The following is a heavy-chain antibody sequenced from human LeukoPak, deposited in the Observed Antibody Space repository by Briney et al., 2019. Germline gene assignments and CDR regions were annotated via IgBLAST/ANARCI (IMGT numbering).Heavy chain of an antibody. J-gene: IGHJ6*02. CDR2: ISFSGNT. CDR3: ARFYSGYNSYYYYGMDV. Sequence: SETLSLTCAIYGGSFSGYYWGWTRQPPGKGPEWIGSISFSGNTYYNPSLNSRVSISVDTSKNHFSLKLSSVTAADTAVYYCARFYSGYNSYYYYGMDVWGQGTTVTVSS. CDR1: GGSFSGYY. D-gene: IGHD5-12*01. V-gene: IGHV4-39*02.